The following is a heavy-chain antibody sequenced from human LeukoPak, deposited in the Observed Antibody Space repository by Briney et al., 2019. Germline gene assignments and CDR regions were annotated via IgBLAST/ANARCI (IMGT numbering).Heavy chain of an antibody. CDR3: ARSPRDVNQKTGGRGPLGTFDL. Sequence: PSETLSLTCTVSGGSISPYYWSWIRQPPGKGLEWIGSIYYSGSTNYTPSLKSRVTISVDTSQNQFSLKLSSVTAADTAVYYCARSPRDVNQKTGGRGPLGTFDLWGQGTMVTVSS. V-gene: IGHV4-59*01. D-gene: IGHD7-27*01. J-gene: IGHJ3*01. CDR1: GGSISPYY. CDR2: IYYSGST.